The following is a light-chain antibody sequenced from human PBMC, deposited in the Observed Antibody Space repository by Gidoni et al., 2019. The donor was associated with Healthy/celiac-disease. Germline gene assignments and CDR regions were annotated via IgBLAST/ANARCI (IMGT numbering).Light chain of an antibody. J-gene: IGKJ5*01. V-gene: IGKV3-11*01. CDR1: QSVSSY. CDR2: DAS. CDR3: QQRSNWPPIT. Sequence: ELVFTQPPATLSLSPGERATLSCRASQSVSSYLAWYQQKPGKAPRLLIYDASNRATGIPARFSGSGSGTDFTLTISSLEPEDFAVYYCQQRSNWPPITFGQGTRLEIK.